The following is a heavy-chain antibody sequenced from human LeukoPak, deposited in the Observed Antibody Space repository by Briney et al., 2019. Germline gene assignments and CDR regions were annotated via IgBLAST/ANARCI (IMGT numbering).Heavy chain of an antibody. CDR3: TTYSNGWYAY. V-gene: IGHV3-15*07. J-gene: IGHJ4*02. CDR1: GITFSNAW. Sequence: PGGSLRLSCAASGITFSNAWMNWVRQAPGKGLEWVGRIKSNTDGGTTDYAAPVKGRFTISRDDSKDTLYLQMNSLKTEDTALYYCTTYSNGWYAYWGQGTLVTVSS. D-gene: IGHD6-19*01. CDR2: IKSNTDGGTT.